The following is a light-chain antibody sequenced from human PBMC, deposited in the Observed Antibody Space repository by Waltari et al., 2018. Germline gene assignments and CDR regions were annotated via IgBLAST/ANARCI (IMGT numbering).Light chain of an antibody. CDR3: QQLNSYRFT. CDR1: QGISSY. V-gene: IGKV1-9*01. J-gene: IGKJ3*01. CDR2: AAS. Sequence: IQLTQSPSFLSASVGDSVTITCRASQGISSYLAWYQQKPGKAPKLLIYAASTLQSGVPSRFSGSGSGTEFTLTISSLQPEDFATYYCQQLNSYRFTFGPGTKVDIK.